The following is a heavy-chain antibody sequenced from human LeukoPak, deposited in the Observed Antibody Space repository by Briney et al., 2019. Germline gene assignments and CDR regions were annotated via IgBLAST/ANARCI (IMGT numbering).Heavy chain of an antibody. CDR3: AKDRTVGASYWYFDL. CDR2: ISSSRSGDNT. J-gene: IGHJ2*01. Sequence: WGSLRLSCAAFRVTLSTYPMSLARLAPRQRLERLSGISSSRSGDNTYYADYMKGRFTIYRDSSKTTLFLHMNTLRAEDTAIYYCAKDRTVGASYWYFDLLGRGTLVTVSS. D-gene: IGHD1-26*01. V-gene: IGHV3-23*01. CDR1: RVTLSTYP.